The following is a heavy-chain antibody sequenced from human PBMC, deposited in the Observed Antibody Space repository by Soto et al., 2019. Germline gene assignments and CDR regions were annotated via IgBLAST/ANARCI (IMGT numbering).Heavy chain of an antibody. CDR1: GGSFSGYY. J-gene: IGHJ6*02. CDR3: AILHDDSSLYYYYYGMDV. CDR2: INHSGST. Sequence: SETLSLTCAVYGGSFSGYYWSWIRQPPGKGLEWIGEINHSGSTNYNPALKSRVTISVDTSKNQFSLKLSSVTAADTAVYYCAILHDDSSLYYYYYGMDVWGQGTTVTVSS. V-gene: IGHV4-34*01. D-gene: IGHD4-4*01.